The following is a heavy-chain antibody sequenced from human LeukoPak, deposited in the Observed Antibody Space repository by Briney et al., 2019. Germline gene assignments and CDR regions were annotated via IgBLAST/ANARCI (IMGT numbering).Heavy chain of an antibody. CDR1: GFTFSSYA. V-gene: IGHV3-23*01. D-gene: IGHD3-3*01. J-gene: IGHJ3*02. CDR3: AKWMVRRDFWSGAFDI. Sequence: GGSLRLSCAASGFTFSSYAMTWVRQAPGKGLEWFSAISGSGYNSYYADSVKGRFTISRDNSKNTLFLQMNSLRGEDTAIYYCAKWMVRRDFWSGAFDIWGQGTMVTV. CDR2: ISGSGYNS.